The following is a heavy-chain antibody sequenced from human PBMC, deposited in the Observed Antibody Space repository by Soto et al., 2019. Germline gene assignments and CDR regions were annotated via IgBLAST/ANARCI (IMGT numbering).Heavy chain of an antibody. Sequence: SETLSLTCVVSNFSISSGYYWGWIRQSPGKGLEWIASIYRSGTTFYNPSLKSRVTMSVDPSKHQFSLMLTAVTAADTDVYYCARTRSGSYYSVFNYWGRGSLVTVSS. V-gene: IGHV4-38-2*01. D-gene: IGHD1-26*01. CDR3: ARTRSGSYYSVFNY. J-gene: IGHJ4*01. CDR2: IYRSGTT. CDR1: NFSISSGYY.